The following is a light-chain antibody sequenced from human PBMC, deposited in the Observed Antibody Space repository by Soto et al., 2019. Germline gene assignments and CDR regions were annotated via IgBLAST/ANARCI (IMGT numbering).Light chain of an antibody. V-gene: IGLV1-44*01. J-gene: IGLJ3*02. CDR2: NNN. Sequence: QSVLTQPPSASGTPGQRVTISCSGGSSNIGTNAVNWYQQLPGTAPKLLIYNNNQRPSGVPDRFSGSKSGTSASLAISGLQSEDEADYICAAWDDSLNAWAFGGGTQLTVL. CDR1: SSNIGTNA. CDR3: AAWDDSLNAWA.